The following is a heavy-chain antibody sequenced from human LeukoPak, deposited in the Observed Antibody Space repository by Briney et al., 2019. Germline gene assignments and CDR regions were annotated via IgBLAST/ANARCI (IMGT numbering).Heavy chain of an antibody. J-gene: IGHJ3*02. Sequence: PGGSLRLSCAASGFTFSSYSMNWVRQAPGKGLEWVSSISSSSSYIYYADSVKGRFTISRDNAKNSLYLQMNSLRAEDTALYYCAKDLYYDILTPAFDIWGQGTMVTVSS. D-gene: IGHD3-9*01. CDR2: ISSSSSYI. CDR1: GFTFSSYS. CDR3: AKDLYYDILTPAFDI. V-gene: IGHV3-21*04.